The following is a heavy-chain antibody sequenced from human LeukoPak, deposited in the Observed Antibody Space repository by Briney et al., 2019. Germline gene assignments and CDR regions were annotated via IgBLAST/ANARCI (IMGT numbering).Heavy chain of an antibody. Sequence: PGGSLRLSCTASGFTISNYWMSWVRQSPGKGLEWVAHIKQDGSVKYYVDSVKGRFTISRDNAKNSLYLQMNSLRVEDTAVYYCVKDGLVAGPFDYWGQGTLVTVSS. CDR2: IKQDGSVK. CDR3: VKDGLVAGPFDY. D-gene: IGHD6-19*01. J-gene: IGHJ4*02. CDR1: GFTISNYW. V-gene: IGHV3-7*01.